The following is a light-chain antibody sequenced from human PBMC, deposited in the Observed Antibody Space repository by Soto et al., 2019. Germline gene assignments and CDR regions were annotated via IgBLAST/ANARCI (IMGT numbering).Light chain of an antibody. V-gene: IGKV4-1*01. Sequence: DIVMTQSPDSLAVYLGERASINCKSSQYISNYLAWYQQKPGQPPKLLIYWASTRESGVPDRVSGSGSGTDFTLTISSLQAEDVAVYYCQQYYSIPQTFGQGTKVELK. CDR2: WAS. J-gene: IGKJ1*01. CDR1: QYISNY. CDR3: QQYYSIPQT.